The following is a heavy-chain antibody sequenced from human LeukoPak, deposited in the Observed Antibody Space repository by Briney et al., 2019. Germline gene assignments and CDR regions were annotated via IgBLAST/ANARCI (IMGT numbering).Heavy chain of an antibody. J-gene: IGHJ4*02. CDR2: IYHSGST. CDR3: ARGRRGPFDY. D-gene: IGHD3-10*01. Sequence: PSETLSLTCAVSGGSISSGGYSWSWIRQPPGKGLEWIGYIYHSGSTYYNPSLKSRVTISVDRSKNQFSLKLSSVTAADTAVYYCARGRRGPFDYWGQGTLVTVSP. V-gene: IGHV4-30-2*01. CDR1: GGSISSGGYS.